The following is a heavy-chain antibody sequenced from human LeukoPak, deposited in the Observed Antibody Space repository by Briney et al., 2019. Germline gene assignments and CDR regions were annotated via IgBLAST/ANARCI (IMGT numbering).Heavy chain of an antibody. D-gene: IGHD3-10*01. J-gene: IGHJ6*02. CDR3: ARRTYGSGSYIYYYYYYGMDV. CDR2: IKQDGSEK. CDR1: GFTFSSYW. Sequence: GGSLRLSCAASGFTFSSYWMSWVRQAPGKGLEWVANIKQDGSEKYYVDSVKGRFTISRDNAKNSLYLQMNSLRAEDTAVYYCARRTYGSGSYIYYYYYYGMDVWGQGTTVTVSS. V-gene: IGHV3-7*01.